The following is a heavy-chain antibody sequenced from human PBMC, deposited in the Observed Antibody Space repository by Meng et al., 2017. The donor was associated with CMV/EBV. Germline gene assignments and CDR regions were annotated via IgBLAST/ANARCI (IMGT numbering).Heavy chain of an antibody. CDR1: GGSFSGYY. V-gene: IGHV4-34*01. CDR3: ARRPLYIVVVPAARNWFDP. Sequence: SETLSPTCAVYGGSFSGYYWSWTRQPPGKGLEWIGEIKHSGSTNYNPSLKSRVTISVDTSKNQFSLKLSSVTAADTAVYYCARRPLYIVVVPAARNWFDPWGQGTLVTVSS. J-gene: IGHJ5*02. CDR2: IKHSGST. D-gene: IGHD2-2*01.